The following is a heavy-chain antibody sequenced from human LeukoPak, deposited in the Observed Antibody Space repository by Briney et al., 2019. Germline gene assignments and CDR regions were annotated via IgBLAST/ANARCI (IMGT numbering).Heavy chain of an antibody. CDR3: ATTYYDFWSGYSNFDY. V-gene: IGHV1-24*01. D-gene: IGHD3-3*01. J-gene: IGHJ4*02. Sequence: GASVKVSCKVSGYTLTELSMHWVRQAPGKGLEWMGGFDPEDGETIYAQKFQGRVTMTEDTSTDTANMELSSLRSEDTAVYYCATTYYDFWSGYSNFDYWGQGTLVTVSS. CDR2: FDPEDGET. CDR1: GYTLTELS.